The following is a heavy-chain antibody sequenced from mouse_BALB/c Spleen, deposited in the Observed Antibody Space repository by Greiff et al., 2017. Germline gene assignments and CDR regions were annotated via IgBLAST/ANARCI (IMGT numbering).Heavy chain of an antibody. J-gene: IGHJ2*01. V-gene: IGHV14-3*02. Sequence: EVKLQESGAELVKPGASVKLSCTASGFNIKDTYMHWVKQRPEQGLEWIGRIDPANGNTKYDPKFQGKATITADTSSNTAYLQLSSLTSEDTAVYYCAIGYYGSSFDYWGQGTPLTVSS. CDR3: AIGYYGSSFDY. CDR2: IDPANGNT. D-gene: IGHD1-1*01. CDR1: GFNIKDTY.